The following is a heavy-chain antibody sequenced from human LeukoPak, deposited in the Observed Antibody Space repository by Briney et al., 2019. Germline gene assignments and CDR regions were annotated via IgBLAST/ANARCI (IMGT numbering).Heavy chain of an antibody. V-gene: IGHV3-23*01. Sequence: GGSLRLSCAASGFTFSSYAMSWVRQAPGKGLEWVSRISGSGGSTYYADSMRGRFTISRDNSKNTLYLEMNSLRAEDTARYYCARDPGGLGPAFDYWGQGILVTVSS. D-gene: IGHD3-16*01. CDR1: GFTFSSYA. J-gene: IGHJ4*02. CDR3: ARDPGGLGPAFDY. CDR2: ISGSGGST.